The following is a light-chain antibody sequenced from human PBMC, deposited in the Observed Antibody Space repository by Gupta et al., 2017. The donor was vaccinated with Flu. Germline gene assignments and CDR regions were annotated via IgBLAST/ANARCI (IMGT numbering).Light chain of an antibody. CDR1: QSISSW. CDR2: KAS. V-gene: IGKV1-5*03. Sequence: IKLPQSPSTLSASVGDRVTITCRASQSISSWLAWYQQKPGKAPKLLIYKASSLESGVPSRFSGSGSGTEFTLTISSLQPDDFATYYCQQDNSYSGSFGQGTKLEIK. CDR3: QQDNSYSGS. J-gene: IGKJ2*04.